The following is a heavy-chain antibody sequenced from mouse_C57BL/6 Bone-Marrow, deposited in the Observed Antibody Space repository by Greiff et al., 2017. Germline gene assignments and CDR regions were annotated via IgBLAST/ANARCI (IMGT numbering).Heavy chain of an antibody. V-gene: IGHV1-69*01. CDR3: ARDLFNFDV. J-gene: IGHJ1*03. D-gene: IGHD6-1*01. Sequence: QVQLQQPGAELVMPGASVKLSCKASGYTFTSYWMHWVKQRPGQGLEWIGEIDPSDSYTNYNQKFKGKSTLTVDKSSSTAYMQLSSLTSEDSAVYYCARDLFNFDVWGTGTTVTVSS. CDR1: GYTFTSYW. CDR2: IDPSDSYT.